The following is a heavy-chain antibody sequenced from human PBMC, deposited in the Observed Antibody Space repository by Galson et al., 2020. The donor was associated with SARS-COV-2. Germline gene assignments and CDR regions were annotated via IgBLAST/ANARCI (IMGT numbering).Heavy chain of an antibody. CDR2: MNPKSGNT. J-gene: IGHJ5*02. V-gene: IGHV1-8*01. D-gene: IGHD5-18*01. Sequence: ASVKVSCKASGYTFTNYDINWVRQATGQGLEWMGWMNPKSGNTGYVQKFQGRVAMTRDTSTSTAYLELNSLRSEDTAVYYCARVWERGFSYGNWFDPWVQGTLVTVSS. CDR1: GYTFTNYD. CDR3: ARVWERGFSYGNWFDP.